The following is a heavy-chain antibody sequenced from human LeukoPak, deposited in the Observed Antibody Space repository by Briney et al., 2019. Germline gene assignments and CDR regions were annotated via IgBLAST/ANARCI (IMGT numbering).Heavy chain of an antibody. CDR2: IRGNGDT. CDR3: ARASWVSTTDAVR. CDR1: GFIFSSFD. Sequence: GGSLRLSCAASGFIFSSFDMSWVRQGPARGLEWVSSIRGNGDTFYADSVKGRFTLYSDSSRNTVYFQLNNLRVEDTAIYYCARASWVSTTDAVRWGQGTLVTVSS. D-gene: IGHD1-14*01. J-gene: IGHJ4*02. V-gene: IGHV3-23*01.